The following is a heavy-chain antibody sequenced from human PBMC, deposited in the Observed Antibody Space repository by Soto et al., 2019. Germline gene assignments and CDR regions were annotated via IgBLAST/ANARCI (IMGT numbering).Heavy chain of an antibody. CDR1: GYTFTGYY. CDR3: ARPYDSSGYYALDY. CDR2: INPNSGGT. D-gene: IGHD3-22*01. Sequence: ASVKVSCKASGYTFTGYYMHWVRQAPGQGLEWMGWINPNSGGTNYAQKFQGWVTMTRDTSISTAYMELSRLRSDDTAVYYCARPYDSSGYYALDYWGQGTLVTVSS. J-gene: IGHJ4*02. V-gene: IGHV1-2*04.